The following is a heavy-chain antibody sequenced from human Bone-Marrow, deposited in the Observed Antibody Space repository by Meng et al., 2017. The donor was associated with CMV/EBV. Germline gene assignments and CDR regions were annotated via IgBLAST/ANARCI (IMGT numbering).Heavy chain of an antibody. V-gene: IGHV3-23*01. Sequence: GESLKISCAASGSTFSSYGMNWVRQAPGKGLEWISSISGSGATTYHTHSVKGRFTISRDNSKKTLYLQMNSLRADDTAVYYCARATDDIVAGSAAMECWGQGTLVTVSS. J-gene: IGHJ4*02. D-gene: IGHD2-2*01. CDR1: GSTFSSYG. CDR2: ISGSGATT. CDR3: ARATDDIVAGSAAMEC.